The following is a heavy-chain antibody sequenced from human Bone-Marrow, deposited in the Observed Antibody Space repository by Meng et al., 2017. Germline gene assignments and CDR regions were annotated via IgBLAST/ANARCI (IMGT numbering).Heavy chain of an antibody. J-gene: IGHJ3*02. V-gene: IGHV3-15*01. Sequence: GESLKISCVASGGTFRNFWMTWVRQAPGKGLEWVGRIKSKVDGGTTDFAAPVKGRFTISRDDSGNTAFLQMNSLKTEDTALYYCTIYRSGHIWGQGTMVTVSS. CDR1: GGTFRNFW. CDR3: TIYRSGHI. CDR2: IKSKVDGGTT. D-gene: IGHD6-19*01.